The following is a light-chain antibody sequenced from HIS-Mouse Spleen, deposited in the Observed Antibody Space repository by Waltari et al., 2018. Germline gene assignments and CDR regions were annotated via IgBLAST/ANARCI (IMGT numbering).Light chain of an antibody. V-gene: IGLV3-10*01. CDR1: ALPKKY. Sequence: SYELTQPPSVSVSPGQTARITCSGDALPKKYAYWYQQKSGQAAVLVIYEDSKRPSGIPERLFGSSSGTMATLTISGAQVEDEADYYCYSTDSSGNHRVFGGGTKLTVL. J-gene: IGLJ2*01. CDR2: EDS. CDR3: YSTDSSGNHRV.